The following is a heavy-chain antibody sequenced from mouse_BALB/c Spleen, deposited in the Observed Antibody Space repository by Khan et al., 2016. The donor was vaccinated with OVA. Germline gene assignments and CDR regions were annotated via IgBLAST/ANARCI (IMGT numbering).Heavy chain of an antibody. V-gene: IGHV5-6*01. CDR1: GFTFSTYG. CDR3: ASHLNGSFAY. Sequence: EVELVESGGDLVKPGGSLRLSCAASGFTFSTYGMSWVRQPPDKRLEWVATINSDGDYTYYPDTEKGRFTISRNNAEKTLYLQMSSLQSEDTAIYYCASHLNGSFAYWGQGTLVTVSA. CDR2: INSDGDYT. J-gene: IGHJ3*01.